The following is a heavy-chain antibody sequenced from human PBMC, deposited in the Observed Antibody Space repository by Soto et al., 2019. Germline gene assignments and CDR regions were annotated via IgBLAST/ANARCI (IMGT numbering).Heavy chain of an antibody. D-gene: IGHD3-10*01. CDR1: DGTSVGRGYY. Sequence: SVVDGTSVGRGYYRIMKKQPPGKGLEWIGYIYYSGSTYYNPSLKSRVTISVDTSKNQFSLKLSSVTAADTAVYYCARVGGFGATITAYWGHRTPVTVSS. V-gene: IGHV4-30-4*01. J-gene: IGHJ4*01. CDR3: ARVGGFGATITAY. CDR2: IYYSGST.